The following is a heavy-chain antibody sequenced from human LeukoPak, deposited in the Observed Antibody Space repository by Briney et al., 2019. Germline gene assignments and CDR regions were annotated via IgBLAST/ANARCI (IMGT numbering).Heavy chain of an antibody. Sequence: SQTLSLTCAISGDSLFSNGVAWNWIRQSPLRGLEWLGRTFCTSKCYNEYAVYVRSRVTINPGTSKNQFSLQLSSVTAADTAVYYCARTYRGYSYGYFFDYWGQGTLVTVSS. CDR3: ARTYRGYSYGYFFDY. CDR1: GDSLFSNGVA. CDR2: TFCTSKCYN. J-gene: IGHJ4*02. V-gene: IGHV6-1*01. D-gene: IGHD5-18*01.